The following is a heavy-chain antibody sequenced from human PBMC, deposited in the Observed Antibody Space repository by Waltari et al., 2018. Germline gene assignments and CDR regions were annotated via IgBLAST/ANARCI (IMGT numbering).Heavy chain of an antibody. CDR3: ATPMIRTYYDILTGYYYFDY. D-gene: IGHD3-9*01. J-gene: IGHJ4*02. Sequence: QVQLQESGPGLVKPSETLSLTCTVSGYSISSGYYGGWIREPPGKGPDWIGSIYHSGSKYYNPSLKSRVTISVDTSKNQFSLKLSSVTAADTAVYYCATPMIRTYYDILTGYYYFDYWGQGTLVTVSS. CDR2: IYHSGSK. CDR1: GYSISSGYY. V-gene: IGHV4-38-2*02.